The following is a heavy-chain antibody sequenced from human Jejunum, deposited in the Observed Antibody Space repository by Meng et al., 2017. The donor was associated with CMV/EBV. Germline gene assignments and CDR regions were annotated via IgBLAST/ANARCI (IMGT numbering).Heavy chain of an antibody. CDR1: FSTYE. CDR2: ISATSSYI. V-gene: IGHV3-21*01. CDR3: ANQMPWNYYHGMNL. D-gene: IGHD1-7*01. J-gene: IGHJ6*02. Sequence: FSTYEMNWVRQAPGKGLEWVASISATSSYIYYADSVKGRFTISRDNAKNSLYLQMDSLRVEDTAVYYCANQMPWNYYHGMNLWGQGTTVTVSS.